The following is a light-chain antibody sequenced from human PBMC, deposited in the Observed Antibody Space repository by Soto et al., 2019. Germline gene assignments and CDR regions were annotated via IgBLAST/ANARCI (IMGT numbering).Light chain of an antibody. V-gene: IGKV3-15*01. CDR1: QSMSSN. CDR2: GAS. J-gene: IGKJ4*01. Sequence: EIVMTQSPATLSVSPGERATLSCRASQSMSSNLAWYQQKPGQAPRLLIYGASTRATGIPARFSGSGSGTEFTLTISSLQSEDFAVYYCFQYHNWPPLTFGGGTKVEIK. CDR3: FQYHNWPPLT.